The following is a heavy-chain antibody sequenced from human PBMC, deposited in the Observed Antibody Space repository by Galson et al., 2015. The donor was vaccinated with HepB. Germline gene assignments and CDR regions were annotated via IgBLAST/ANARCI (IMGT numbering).Heavy chain of an antibody. D-gene: IGHD3-16*02. J-gene: IGHJ4*02. CDR2: IGSKANSYAT. V-gene: IGHV3-73*01. CDR1: GFTFSGSA. Sequence: SLRLSCAASGFTFSGSAIHWVRQASGRGLEWVGRIGSKANSYATAYAASVKGRFTLARDHSNNTACMPMNSLKTEATAVYYCTTLGDLSGSSSLWGQGTLVTVSS. CDR3: TTLGDLSGSSSL.